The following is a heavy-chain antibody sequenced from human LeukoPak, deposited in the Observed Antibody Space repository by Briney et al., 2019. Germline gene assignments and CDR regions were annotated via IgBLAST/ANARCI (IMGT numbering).Heavy chain of an antibody. CDR1: GGFISSYY. CDR3: ARGSSNPDY. CDR2: IYYTGST. J-gene: IGHJ4*02. D-gene: IGHD1-26*01. Sequence: PSETRSLTCSVSGGFISSYYWSWIRQPPRKGLEWIGYIYYTGSTDYNPSLKSRVTMSVDTSKNQFSLNLSSVTAADTAVYYCARGSSNPDYWGQGTLVTVSS. V-gene: IGHV4-59*01.